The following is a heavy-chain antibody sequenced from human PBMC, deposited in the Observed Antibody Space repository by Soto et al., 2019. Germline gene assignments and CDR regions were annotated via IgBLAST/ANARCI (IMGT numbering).Heavy chain of an antibody. V-gene: IGHV4-39*01. CDR1: SVTISSRSHY. J-gene: IGHJ6*02. D-gene: IGHD1-1*01. CDR3: ARQGRHTRIVIIRHHATDL. Sequence: SETLSLTCTVSSVTISSRSHYWAWVRHPPGNGLEWIGVIDDSGSTHYSESLKSRVTISVDTSKNQFSLKVSSVTATDTAVYYCARQGRHTRIVIIRHHATDLWGPGTALTV. CDR2: IDDSGST.